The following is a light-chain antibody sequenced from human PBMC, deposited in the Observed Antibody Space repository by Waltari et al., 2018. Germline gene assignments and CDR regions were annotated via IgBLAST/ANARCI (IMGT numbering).Light chain of an antibody. CDR1: SRDVGSSNL. CDR2: EVS. CDR3: CSYAGGSAFRI. Sequence: QSALTQPASVSGSPGPSITISCPGTSRDVGSSNLVPWYQQHPGKAPKLMIYEVSKRPSGVSNRFSGSKSGNTASLTISGLQAEDEADYYCCSYAGGSAFRIFGGGTRLTVL. V-gene: IGLV2-23*02. J-gene: IGLJ2*01.